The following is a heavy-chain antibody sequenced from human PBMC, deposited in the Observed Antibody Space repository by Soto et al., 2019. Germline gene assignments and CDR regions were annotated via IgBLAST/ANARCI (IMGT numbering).Heavy chain of an antibody. Sequence: SETLSLTCTFSGGSISNDRWSCVRQPAGKGLEWIGRIFASGRTNYNPSLQSRVTMSVDTSKNQFSLTMTSLAAADTAVYYCTRGTLDNTDPLYWGEG. CDR3: TRGTLDNTDPLY. CDR1: GGSISNDR. J-gene: IGHJ4*02. D-gene: IGHD2-8*02. V-gene: IGHV4-4*07. CDR2: IFASGRT.